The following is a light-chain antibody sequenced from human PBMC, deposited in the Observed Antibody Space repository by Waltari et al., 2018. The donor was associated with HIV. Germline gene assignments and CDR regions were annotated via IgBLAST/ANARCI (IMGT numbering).Light chain of an antibody. CDR1: SGHSSYA. CDR3: QTWSV. Sequence: QLVLTQSPSASASLGASVKLTCTLSSGHSSYAIAWPQQQPEKGPRYLMKLNSDGSHSKGDGIPDRFSGSSSGAERYLTISSLQSEDEADYYCQTWSVFGGGTKLTVL. CDR2: LNSDGSH. J-gene: IGLJ3*02. V-gene: IGLV4-69*01.